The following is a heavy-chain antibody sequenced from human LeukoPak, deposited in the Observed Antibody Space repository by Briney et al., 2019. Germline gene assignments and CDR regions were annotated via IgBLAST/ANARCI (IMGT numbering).Heavy chain of an antibody. CDR3: AKDKYKAFDY. CDR1: GFTFSNYW. CDR2: IKQDGSEK. J-gene: IGHJ4*02. Sequence: GGSLRLSCAASGFTFSNYWMNWVRQAPGKGLEWVANIKQDGSEKYYVDSVKGRFTISRDNSKNTLYLQMNSLRAEDTAVYYCAKDKYKAFDYWGQGTLVTVSS. V-gene: IGHV3-7*01. D-gene: IGHD1-1*01.